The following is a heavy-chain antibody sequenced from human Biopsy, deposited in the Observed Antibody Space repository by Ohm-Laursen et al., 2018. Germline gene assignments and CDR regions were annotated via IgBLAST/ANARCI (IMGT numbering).Heavy chain of an antibody. CDR3: TNHYCGGITCLMNF. CDR2: FWGSGDSA. J-gene: IGHJ4*02. CDR1: WITLINPA. D-gene: IGHD2-21*01. V-gene: IGHV3-23*01. Sequence: FPRTPCSAPWITLINPAHARGPQAPREGMGGGSGFWGSGDSAYYADSVKGRFTISRDNSRNTLYLQMNSLRAEDTAVYFCTNHYCGGITCLMNFWGQGTLVTVSS.